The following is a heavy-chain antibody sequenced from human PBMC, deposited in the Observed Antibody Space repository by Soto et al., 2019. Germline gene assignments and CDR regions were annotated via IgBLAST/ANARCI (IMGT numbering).Heavy chain of an antibody. V-gene: IGHV3-13*04. CDR2: IGTAGDT. CDR1: GFSXNNYD. J-gene: IGHJ6*02. Sequence: PGGSLRLSCAASGFSXNNYDMHWVRQATGKGLEWVSGIGTAGDTYYPDSVRGRFTISRENAKNSLYLQMNSLRAGDTAVYYCARGGPNWDYYFYSMDVWGQGTTVTVSS. CDR3: ARGGPNWDYYFYSMDV. D-gene: IGHD3-16*01.